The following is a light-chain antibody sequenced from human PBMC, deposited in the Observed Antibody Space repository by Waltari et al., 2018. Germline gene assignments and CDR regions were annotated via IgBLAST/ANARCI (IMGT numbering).Light chain of an antibody. J-gene: IGKJ2*01. V-gene: IGKV2-28*01. CDR1: QSLLYSNGYTY. CDR3: MQALQTVYT. CDR2: LGS. Sequence: DIVMTQSPLSLAVTPGEPASISCRSSQSLLYSNGYTYLDWYLQKPGQSPQLLIYLGSTRASGVPDRFSGSGSGTDFTLKISRVEAEDVGVYYCMQALQTVYTFGQGTKLGI.